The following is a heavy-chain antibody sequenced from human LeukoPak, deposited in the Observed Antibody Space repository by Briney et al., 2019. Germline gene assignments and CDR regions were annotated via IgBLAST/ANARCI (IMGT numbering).Heavy chain of an antibody. V-gene: IGHV3-48*03. CDR1: GFTFSSYE. D-gene: IGHD1-14*01. CDR3: ARDKNNRILMPRVDAFDF. J-gene: IGHJ3*01. Sequence: PGGSLRLSCAASGFTFSSYEMNWVRQAPGKGLEWVSYISGTGSTRYYADSVKGRFTISRDNAQNALYLQMNSLRAEDTAAYFCARDKNNRILMPRVDAFDFWGQGTMVTVSS. CDR2: ISGTGSTR.